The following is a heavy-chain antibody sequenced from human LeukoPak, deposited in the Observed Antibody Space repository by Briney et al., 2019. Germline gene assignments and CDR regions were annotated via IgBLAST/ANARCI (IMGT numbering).Heavy chain of an antibody. CDR2: IRVHNGDT. CDR1: GYMFAVFG. Sequence: ASVKVSCKASGYMFAVFGITWVRQGPGQGLEWMGSIRVHNGDTNYAQKFQGRLTMTTDTSATTAYMELRSLKSDDTAVYYCARDRYDVGVAFDFWGQGTMVTVSS. CDR3: ARDRYDVGVAFDF. V-gene: IGHV1-18*01. D-gene: IGHD3-9*01. J-gene: IGHJ3*01.